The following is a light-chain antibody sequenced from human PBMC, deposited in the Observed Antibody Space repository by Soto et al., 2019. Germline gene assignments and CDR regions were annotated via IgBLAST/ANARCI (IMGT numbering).Light chain of an antibody. CDR2: LGS. Sequence: DIVMTQSPLSLPVTPGEPASISCRSSQSLLHSNGYNYLDWYLQKPGQSPQLLIYLGSNRASGVPDRFSGSGSGTDFTLKISRVEAEDVGVYYCMQALQTQWFTFGPVTKVDIK. V-gene: IGKV2-28*01. J-gene: IGKJ3*01. CDR1: QSLLHSNGYNY. CDR3: MQALQTQWFT.